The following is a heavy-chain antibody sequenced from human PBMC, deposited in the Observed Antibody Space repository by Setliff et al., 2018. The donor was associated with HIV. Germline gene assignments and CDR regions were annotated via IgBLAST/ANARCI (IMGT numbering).Heavy chain of an antibody. CDR3: ARGSRQLTIFGVVFKTNYYFMDV. V-gene: IGHV4-61*08. Sequence: SETLSLTCTVSGGSISSDDYYWNWIRQPPGKGLEWIGEINHSGDTNYNPSLKSRVTISVDTSKNQFSLNLNSVTAADTAVYYCARGSRQLTIFGVVFKTNYYFMDVWGKGTAVTVSS. J-gene: IGHJ6*03. CDR2: INHSGDT. CDR1: GGSISSDDYY. D-gene: IGHD3-3*01.